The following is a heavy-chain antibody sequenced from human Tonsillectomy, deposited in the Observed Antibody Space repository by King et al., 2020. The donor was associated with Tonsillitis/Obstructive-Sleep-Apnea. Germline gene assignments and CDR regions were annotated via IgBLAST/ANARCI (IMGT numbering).Heavy chain of an antibody. J-gene: IGHJ4*02. CDR1: GFTFSDYY. D-gene: IGHD3-3*01. Sequence: VQLVESGGGLVKPGGSLRLSCAASGFTFSDYYMSWIRQAPGKGLEWVSYISSSSSYTNYADSVRGRFTISRTNAKNSLYLQMNSRRAEDTAVYYCARAPSLITIVGVVLGTYCDYWGQGTLVTVSS. CDR2: ISSSSSYT. CDR3: ARAPSLITIVGVVLGTYCDY. V-gene: IGHV3-11*05.